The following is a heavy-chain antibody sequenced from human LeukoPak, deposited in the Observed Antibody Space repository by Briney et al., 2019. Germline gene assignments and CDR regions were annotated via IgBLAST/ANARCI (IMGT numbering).Heavy chain of an antibody. J-gene: IGHJ4*02. D-gene: IGHD5-18*01. CDR1: GFTFSSYS. CDR3: AKGVDTAMVDY. Sequence: GSLRLSCAASGFTFSSYSMNWVRQAPGKGLEWVSSISSSSSYIYYADSVKGRFTISRDNSKNTLYLQMISLRAEDTAVYYCAKGVDTAMVDYWGQGTLVTVSS. CDR2: ISSSSSYI. V-gene: IGHV3-21*04.